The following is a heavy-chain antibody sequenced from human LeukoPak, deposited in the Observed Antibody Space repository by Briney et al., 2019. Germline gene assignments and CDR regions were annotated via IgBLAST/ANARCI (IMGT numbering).Heavy chain of an antibody. Sequence: GRSLRLSCAASGFTFSSYAMHWVRQAPGKGLEWVAVISYDGSNKYYADSVKGRFTISRDNAENSLYLQTNSLRAEDTAVYYCARDHFEVGGYGTYYFDYWGQGTLVTVSS. CDR3: ARDHFEVGGYGTYYFDY. CDR2: ISYDGSNK. J-gene: IGHJ4*02. D-gene: IGHD5-12*01. CDR1: GFTFSSYA. V-gene: IGHV3-30-3*01.